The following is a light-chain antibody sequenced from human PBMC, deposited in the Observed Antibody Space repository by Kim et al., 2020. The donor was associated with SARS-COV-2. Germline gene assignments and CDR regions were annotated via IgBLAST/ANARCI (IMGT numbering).Light chain of an antibody. CDR1: NIESKS. CDR2: YDS. Sequence: SYELTQPPSVSVAPGKTARITCGGNNIESKSVHWYQQKPGQAPVLVIYYDSDRPSGIPERFSGSNSGNTATLTISRVEAGDEADYYCQVWDRSSDHVVFG. J-gene: IGLJ2*01. V-gene: IGLV3-21*04. CDR3: QVWDRSSDHVV.